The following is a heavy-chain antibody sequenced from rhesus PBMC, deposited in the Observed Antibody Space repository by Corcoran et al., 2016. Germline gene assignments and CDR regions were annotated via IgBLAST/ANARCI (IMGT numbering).Heavy chain of an antibody. CDR2: IYGGSGST. CDR3: AKALRWGLIDY. D-gene: IGHD1-44*01. Sequence: QVQLQESGPGVVKPSETLSLPCAVSGCSIRSFRWGWIRQPHGKGLEWIGTIYGGSGSTSYNPSLKSRVTISSDTSKNQFSLKLSSVTAADTAVYYCAKALRWGLIDYWGQGVLVTVSS. CDR1: GCSIRSFR. V-gene: IGHV4-147*01. J-gene: IGHJ4*01.